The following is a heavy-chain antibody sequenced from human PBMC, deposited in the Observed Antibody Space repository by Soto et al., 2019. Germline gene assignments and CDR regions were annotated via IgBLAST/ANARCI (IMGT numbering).Heavy chain of an antibody. Sequence: QVQLQQWGAGLLKPSETLSLTCTVNGGSLTGYYWSWIRQPPGKGLERIGEVKDGGSTNYSPSLRGRVSISADTSKNHFSLRLISVTAADTAVYFCARGQEGIVATHWDQGALVTVSS. V-gene: IGHV4-34*01. CDR3: ARGQEGIVATH. D-gene: IGHD5-12*01. CDR1: GGSLTGYY. J-gene: IGHJ4*02. CDR2: VKDGGST.